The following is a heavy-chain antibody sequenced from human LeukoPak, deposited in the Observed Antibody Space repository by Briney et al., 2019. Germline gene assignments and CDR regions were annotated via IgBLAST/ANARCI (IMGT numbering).Heavy chain of an antibody. CDR2: INSNGDIT. V-gene: IGHV3-64*01. D-gene: IGHD2-2*02. CDR1: GFTFSSYV. CDR3: ARARGYCSSTSCYTYFDY. Sequence: PGGSLRLSCATSGFTFSSYVMHWVRQAPGKGLEYVSAINSNGDITYYANSVKGRFTISRDNSKNTLYLQMGSLRAEDMAVYFCARARGYCSSTSCYTYFDYWGQGTLVTVSS. J-gene: IGHJ4*02.